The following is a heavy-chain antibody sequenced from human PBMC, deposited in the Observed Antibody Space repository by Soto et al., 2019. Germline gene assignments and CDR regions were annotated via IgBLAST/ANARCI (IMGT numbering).Heavy chain of an antibody. CDR3: GSDFVSGGQVVQGYVY. J-gene: IGHJ4*02. CDR1: GYTFTRFG. CDR2: ISGYNGNT. V-gene: IGHV1-18*01. Sequence: ASVKVSCKASGYTFTRFGINWVRQAPGQGLEWMGWISGYNGNTNTAENFQGRVTMTTDTSATTAYMELRSLRSDDTAVYYCGSDFVSGGQVVQGYVYWGQGTLVTVSS. D-gene: IGHD6-6*01.